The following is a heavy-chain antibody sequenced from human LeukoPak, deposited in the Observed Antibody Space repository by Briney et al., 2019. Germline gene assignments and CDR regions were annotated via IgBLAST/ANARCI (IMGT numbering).Heavy chain of an antibody. CDR1: GYSISSGYY. Sequence: SETLSLTCAVSGYSISSGYYWGWIRQPPGKGLEWIGSIYHSGSTYYNPSLKSRVTISVDTPKNQFSLKLSSVTAADTAVYCCARGVAVAGGFDYWGQGTLVTVSS. CDR3: ARGVAVAGGFDY. V-gene: IGHV4-38-2*01. D-gene: IGHD6-19*01. CDR2: IYHSGST. J-gene: IGHJ4*02.